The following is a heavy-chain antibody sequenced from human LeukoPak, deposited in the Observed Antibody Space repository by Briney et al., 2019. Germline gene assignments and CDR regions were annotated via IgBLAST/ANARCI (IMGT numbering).Heavy chain of an antibody. CDR2: ISYDGSNK. D-gene: IGHD6-19*01. CDR1: GFTFSSYA. J-gene: IGHJ4*02. Sequence: AGGSLRLSCAASGFTFSSYAMHWVRQAPGKGLEWVAVISYDGSNKYYADSVKGRFTISRGNSKNTLYLQMNSLRAEDTAVYYCARDSSSGWYYFDYWGQGTLVTVSS. CDR3: ARDSSSGWYYFDY. V-gene: IGHV3-30-3*01.